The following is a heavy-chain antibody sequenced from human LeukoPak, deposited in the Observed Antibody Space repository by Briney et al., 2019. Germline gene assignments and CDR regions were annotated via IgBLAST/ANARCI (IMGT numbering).Heavy chain of an antibody. CDR1: GYTLTSYD. D-gene: IGHD3-9*01. CDR3: ARDLTVAAPPDY. CDR2: MNPNSGNT. Sequence: GASVKVSCKASGYTLTSYDINWVRQATGQGLEWMGWMNPNSGNTGYAQKFQGRVTMTRNTSISTAYMELSSLRSEDTAVYYCARDLTVAAPPDYWGQGTLVTVSS. J-gene: IGHJ4*02. V-gene: IGHV1-8*01.